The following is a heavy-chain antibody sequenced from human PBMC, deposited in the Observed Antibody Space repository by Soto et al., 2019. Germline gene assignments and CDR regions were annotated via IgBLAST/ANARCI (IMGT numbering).Heavy chain of an antibody. Sequence: QLQLQESGPGLVKPSETLSLTCIVSGGSISSSSYYWGWIRQPPGKGLEWIGSIYYSGSTYYNPSLKSLVTISVDPSENQFSLKLSSVSAADTAVYYCVRLASTVYGDYGGYWGQGTLVTFAA. CDR3: VRLASTVYGDYGGY. D-gene: IGHD4-17*01. J-gene: IGHJ4*02. CDR2: IYYSGST. CDR1: GGSISSSSYY. V-gene: IGHV4-39*01.